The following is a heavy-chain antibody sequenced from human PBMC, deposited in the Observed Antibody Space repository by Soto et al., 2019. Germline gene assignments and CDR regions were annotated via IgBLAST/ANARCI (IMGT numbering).Heavy chain of an antibody. CDR3: APPSRYSGSYFFDY. CDR1: GFSLSTSGVG. D-gene: IGHD1-26*01. CDR2: IYWDDDK. Sequence: QITLKESGPTLVKPTQTLTLTCTFSGFSLSTSGVGVGWIRQPPGKALEWLALIYWDDDKRYSPSLKSRLTITQDTSKNQVVLTMTNMYPVDTATYYCAPPSRYSGSYFFDYWGQGTLVTVSS. V-gene: IGHV2-5*02. J-gene: IGHJ4*02.